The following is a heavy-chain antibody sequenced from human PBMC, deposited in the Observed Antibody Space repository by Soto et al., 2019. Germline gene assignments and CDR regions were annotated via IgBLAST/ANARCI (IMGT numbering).Heavy chain of an antibody. CDR2: ISAYNGNT. CDR1: GYTFTSYG. J-gene: IGHJ3*02. D-gene: IGHD3-22*01. V-gene: IGHV1-18*01. Sequence: ASVKVSCKASGYTFTSYGISWVRQAPGQGLEWMGWISAYNGNTNYAQKLQGRVTMTTDTSTSTAYMELRSLRSDDTAVYYCARVFYYDSSAEDALDIWAKGQWSPSPQ. CDR3: ARVFYYDSSAEDALDI.